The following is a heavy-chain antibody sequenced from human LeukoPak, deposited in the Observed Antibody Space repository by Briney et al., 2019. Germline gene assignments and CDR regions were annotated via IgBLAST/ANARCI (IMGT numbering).Heavy chain of an antibody. D-gene: IGHD2-2*01. CDR2: MNPNSGDT. J-gene: IGHJ4*02. CDR1: VYTFTNFY. Sequence: ASVKVSCKASVYTFTNFYIHWVRQAPGQGLEWMGWMNPNSGDTSYAREFQDRVTMTRDTSLSTAYMELSRLRSDDTAVYFCARRPINCIITNCYVDYWGQGTLVTVSS. V-gene: IGHV1-2*02. CDR3: ARRPINCIITNCYVDY.